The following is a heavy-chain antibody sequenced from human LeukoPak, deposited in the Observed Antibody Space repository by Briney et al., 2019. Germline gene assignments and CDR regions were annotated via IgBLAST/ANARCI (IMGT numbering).Heavy chain of an antibody. V-gene: IGHV1-46*01. J-gene: IGHJ6*02. Sequence: ASVTVSFKASGYTFTSYYMHWVRQAPGQGLEWMGIINPSGGSTSYAQKFQGRVTMTRDTSTSTVYMELSSLRSEDTAVYYCATPTGTTSYYYYGMDVWGQGTTVTVSS. CDR2: INPSGGST. CDR1: GYTFTSYY. CDR3: ATPTGTTSYYYYGMDV. D-gene: IGHD1-7*01.